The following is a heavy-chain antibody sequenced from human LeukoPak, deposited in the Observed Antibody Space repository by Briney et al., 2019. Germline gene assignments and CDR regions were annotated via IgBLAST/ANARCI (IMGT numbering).Heavy chain of an antibody. V-gene: IGHV5-51*01. J-gene: IGHJ3*02. CDR3: ARHKSIAVTGTVPDAFDI. CDR1: GYSFTNYW. CDR2: IYPGDSDI. D-gene: IGHD6-19*01. Sequence: GESLKISCKGSGYSFTNYWIGWVRQMPGKGLEWMGIIYPGDSDIRYSPSFQGQVTISADKSISTAYLQWSSLKASDTAMYYCARHKSIAVTGTVPDAFDIWGQGTRVTVSS.